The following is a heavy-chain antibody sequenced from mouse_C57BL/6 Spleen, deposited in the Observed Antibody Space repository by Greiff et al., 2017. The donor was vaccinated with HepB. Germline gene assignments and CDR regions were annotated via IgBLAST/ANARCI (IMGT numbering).Heavy chain of an antibody. CDR3: AGDYDGAYYAMDY. CDR1: GYTFTSYW. J-gene: IGHJ4*01. Sequence: QVQLQQPGAELVKPGASVKLSCKASGYTFTSYWMHWVKQRPGQGLEWIGMIHPNSGSTNYNEKFKSKATLTVDKSSSTAYMQLSSLTSEDSAVYYCAGDYDGAYYAMDYWGQGTSVTVSS. D-gene: IGHD2-4*01. CDR2: IHPNSGST. V-gene: IGHV1-64*01.